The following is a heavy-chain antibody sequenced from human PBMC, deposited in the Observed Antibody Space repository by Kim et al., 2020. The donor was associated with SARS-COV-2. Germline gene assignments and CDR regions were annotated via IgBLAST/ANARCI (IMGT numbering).Heavy chain of an antibody. J-gene: IGHJ4*02. V-gene: IGHV3-30*01. D-gene: IGHD3-22*01. CDR3: AREGDVDSSGYCVDS. Sequence: SWKGRVTISRDNAKNTLYLQMTGLRPDDTAVYYCAREGDVDSSGYCVDSWGQGTLVIVSS.